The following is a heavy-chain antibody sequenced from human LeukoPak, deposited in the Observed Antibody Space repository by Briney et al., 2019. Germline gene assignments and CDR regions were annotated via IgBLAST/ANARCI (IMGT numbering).Heavy chain of an antibody. CDR2: IKQDGSEK. D-gene: IGHD6-19*01. V-gene: IGHV3-7*01. CDR1: GFTFSSYW. Sequence: PGGSLRLSCAASGFTFSSYWMSWVRQAPGKGLEWVANIKQDGSEKYYVDSVKGRFTISRDNAKNSLYLQMNSLRAEDTAVYYRARDPYSSGWPSYYYYGMDVWGQGTTVTVSS. CDR3: ARDPYSSGWPSYYYYGMDV. J-gene: IGHJ6*02.